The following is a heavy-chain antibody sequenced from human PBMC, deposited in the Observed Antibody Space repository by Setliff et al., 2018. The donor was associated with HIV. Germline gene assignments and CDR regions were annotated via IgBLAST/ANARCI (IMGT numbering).Heavy chain of an antibody. V-gene: IGHV3-30*02. D-gene: IGHD3-3*01. CDR3: AKDREEYGSGYLKDAFDI. CDR1: GFTFSSYG. Sequence: QAGGSLRLSCAASGFTFSSYGVHWVRQAPGKGLEWVAFIRYDGSNKYYADSVKGRFTISRDNSKNTLYLQMNSLRAEDTAVYYCAKDREEYGSGYLKDAFDIWGQGTMVTVSS. CDR2: IRYDGSNK. J-gene: IGHJ3*02.